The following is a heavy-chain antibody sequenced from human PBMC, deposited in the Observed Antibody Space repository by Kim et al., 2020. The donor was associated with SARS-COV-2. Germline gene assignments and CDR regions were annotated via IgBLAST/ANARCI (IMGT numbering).Heavy chain of an antibody. V-gene: IGHV3-11*01. D-gene: IGHD6-13*01. Sequence: GGSLRLSCAASGFTFSDYYMSWIRQAPGKGLEWVSYISSSGSTIYYADSVKGRFTISRDNAKNSLYLQMNSLRAEDTAVYYCARDPRSSWYDYYYYGMDVWGQGTTVTVSS. CDR2: ISSSGSTI. CDR3: ARDPRSSWYDYYYYGMDV. J-gene: IGHJ6*02. CDR1: GFTFSDYY.